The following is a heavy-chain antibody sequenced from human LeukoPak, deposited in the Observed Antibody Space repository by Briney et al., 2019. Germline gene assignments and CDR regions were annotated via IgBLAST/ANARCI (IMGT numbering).Heavy chain of an antibody. CDR3: ARWGYYYDSSGYYRRSNYFDY. V-gene: IGHV1-2*02. J-gene: IGHJ4*02. D-gene: IGHD3-22*01. CDR2: INPNSGGT. Sequence: GASVKASCKASGYTFTGYYMHWVRQAPGQGLEWMGWINPNSGGTNYAQKFQGRVTMTRDTSISTAYMELSRLRSDDTAVYYCARWGYYYDSSGYYRRSNYFDYWGQGTLVTVSS. CDR1: GYTFTGYY.